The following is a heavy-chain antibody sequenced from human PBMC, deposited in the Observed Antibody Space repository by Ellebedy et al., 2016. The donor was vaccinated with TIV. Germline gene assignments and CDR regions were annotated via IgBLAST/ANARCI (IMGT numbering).Heavy chain of an antibody. CDR1: GFTFNVYS. CDR2: ISSGSHTT. CDR3: ARGTVRAFDI. J-gene: IGHJ3*02. D-gene: IGHD3/OR15-3a*01. V-gene: IGHV3-48*01. Sequence: GESLKISXAASGFTFNVYSMNWVRQAPGKGLEWVSYISSGSHTTYYADSVKGRFAISRENAENSVYLQMNSLRAGDTAVYYCARGTVRAFDIWGQGTMVTVSS.